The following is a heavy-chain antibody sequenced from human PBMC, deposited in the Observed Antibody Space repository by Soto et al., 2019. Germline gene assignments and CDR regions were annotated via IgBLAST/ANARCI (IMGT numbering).Heavy chain of an antibody. D-gene: IGHD1-26*01. J-gene: IGHJ4*02. CDR3: ARRYGSAIDY. Sequence: QVQLQESGPGLVKPSETLSLTCTVSGGTISSWYWSWIRQPPGKGLEWIGYIYYRGSTNCNPSLQSRVTISVDTSKNQFSLKLSSVTAADTAVYYCARRYGSAIDYWGQGTLVTVSS. V-gene: IGHV4-59*08. CDR2: IYYRGST. CDR1: GGTISSWY.